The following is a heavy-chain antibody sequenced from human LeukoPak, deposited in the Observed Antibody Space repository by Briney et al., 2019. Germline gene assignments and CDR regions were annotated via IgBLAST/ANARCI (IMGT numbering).Heavy chain of an antibody. CDR1: NGSISSYY. V-gene: IGHV4-59*13. D-gene: IGHD1-26*01. CDR3: ARGGYYTTSSYDY. CDR2: IYYSGST. Sequence: SETLSLTCTVSNGSISSYYWNWIRQPPGKGLECIGYIYYSGSTNYSPSLKSRVTISVDTSKNQFSLKLSSVTAADTAVYYCARGGYYTTSSYDYWGQGTLVTVSS. J-gene: IGHJ4*02.